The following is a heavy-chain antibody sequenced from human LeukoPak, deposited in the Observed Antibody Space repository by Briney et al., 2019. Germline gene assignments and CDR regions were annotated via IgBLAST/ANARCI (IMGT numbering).Heavy chain of an antibody. Sequence: GGSLRLSCAASGFTFSSYGMHWVRQAPGKGLEWVAVIWYDGSNKYYADSVKGRFTISRDHSKNTLYLQMNSLRAEDTAVYYCARGRWYSNGPSGYGIDVWGQGTTVTVSS. D-gene: IGHD6-19*01. CDR1: GFTFSSYG. CDR2: IWYDGSNK. J-gene: IGHJ6*01. CDR3: ARGRWYSNGPSGYGIDV. V-gene: IGHV3-33*01.